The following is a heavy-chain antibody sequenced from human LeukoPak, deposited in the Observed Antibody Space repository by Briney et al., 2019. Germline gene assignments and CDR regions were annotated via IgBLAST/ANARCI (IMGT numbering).Heavy chain of an antibody. V-gene: IGHV4-59*01. J-gene: IGHJ6*03. Sequence: SETLSLTCTVSGGSISSYYWSWIRQPPGRGLECIGYIYYSGGTTYNPSPKSRVTISVDTTKNQFSLKLCSVNAADSAVYYCARGYGSGSSNYMDVWGKGTTVTVSS. D-gene: IGHD3-10*01. CDR1: GGSISSYY. CDR3: ARGYGSGSSNYMDV. CDR2: IYYSGGT.